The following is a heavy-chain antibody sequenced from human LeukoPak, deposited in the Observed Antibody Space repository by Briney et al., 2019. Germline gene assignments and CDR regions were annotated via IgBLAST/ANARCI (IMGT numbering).Heavy chain of an antibody. V-gene: IGHV4-4*07. CDR1: GGSISSYY. CDR2: IYTSGST. D-gene: IGHD3-10*01. Sequence: SETLSLTCTVSGGSISSYYWSWIRQPAGKGLEWIGRIYTSGSTNYNPSLKSRVTMSVDTSKNQFSLKLSSVTAADTAVYYCARDLGEYHHNWFDPWGQGTLVTVSS. J-gene: IGHJ5*02. CDR3: ARDLGEYHHNWFDP.